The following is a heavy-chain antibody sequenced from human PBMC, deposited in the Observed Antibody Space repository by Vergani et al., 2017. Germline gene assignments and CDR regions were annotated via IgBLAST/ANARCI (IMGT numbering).Heavy chain of an antibody. V-gene: IGHV7-4-1*02. J-gene: IGHJ4*02. CDR1: GYTFTSYG. CDR2: INTNTGNP. CDR3: ARERYSGYAREYFDY. D-gene: IGHD5-12*01. Sequence: QVQLVQSGAEVKKPGSSVKVSCKASGYTFTSYGMHWVRQPPGQGLEWMGWINTNTGNPTYAQGFTGRFVFSLDTSVSTAYLQISSLKAEDTSVYYCARERYSGYAREYFDYWGQGTLVTVSS.